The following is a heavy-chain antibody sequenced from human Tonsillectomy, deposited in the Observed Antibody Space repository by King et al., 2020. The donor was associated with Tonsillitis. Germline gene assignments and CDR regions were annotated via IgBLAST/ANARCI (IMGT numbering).Heavy chain of an antibody. Sequence: VQLVESGGGVVQPGRSLRLSCAASGFTFSSYGMHWVRQAPGKGLEWVAVISYDGSNKYYADSVKGRFTISRDNSKNTLYLQMNSLRAEDTAVYYCPNSLGLRWYSDAFDIWGQGTMVTVSS. CDR3: PNSLGLRWYSDAFDI. V-gene: IGHV3-30*18. CDR1: GFTFSSYG. J-gene: IGHJ3*02. D-gene: IGHD4-23*01. CDR2: ISYDGSNK.